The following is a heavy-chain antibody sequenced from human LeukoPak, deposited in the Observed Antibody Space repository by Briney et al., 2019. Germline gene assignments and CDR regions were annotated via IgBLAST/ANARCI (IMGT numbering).Heavy chain of an antibody. Sequence: PSETLSLTCTVSGGSFSTYYWSWIRQPAGMGLEWIGRIYTSGSTNYNPSLKSRVTMSVDTSKNQFSLKLSSVTAADTAVYYCARAQRGYSYGSDYWGQGTLVTVSS. CDR1: GGSFSTYY. CDR3: ARAQRGYSYGSDY. CDR2: IYTSGST. V-gene: IGHV4-4*07. D-gene: IGHD5-18*01. J-gene: IGHJ4*02.